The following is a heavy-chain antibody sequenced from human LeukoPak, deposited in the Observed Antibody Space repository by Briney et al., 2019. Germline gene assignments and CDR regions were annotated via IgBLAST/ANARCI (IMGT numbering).Heavy chain of an antibody. V-gene: IGHV3-11*03. CDR1: RFTVSSNY. D-gene: IGHD2-21*01. Sequence: PGRSLRLSCAASRFTVSSNYMSWICQAPGKGLEWVSYISSSSSYTNYADSVKGRFTISRDNAENSLYVQMNSLRAEDTAVYYCAGGHSILYYWGQGALVTVSS. J-gene: IGHJ4*02. CDR3: AGGHSILYY. CDR2: ISSSSSYT.